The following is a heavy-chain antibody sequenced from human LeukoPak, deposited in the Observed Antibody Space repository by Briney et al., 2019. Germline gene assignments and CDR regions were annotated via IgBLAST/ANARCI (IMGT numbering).Heavy chain of an antibody. J-gene: IGHJ5*02. CDR3: ARRDYDILTGSEPHQGFDP. CDR1: GYSFTSYW. V-gene: IGHV5-51*01. D-gene: IGHD3-9*01. Sequence: GESLKISCKGSGYSFTSYWIGWVRQMPGKSLEWMGIIYPGDSDTRYSPSFQGQVTISADKSISTAYLQWSSLKASDTAMYYCARRDYDILTGSEPHQGFDPWGQGTLVTVSS. CDR2: IYPGDSDT.